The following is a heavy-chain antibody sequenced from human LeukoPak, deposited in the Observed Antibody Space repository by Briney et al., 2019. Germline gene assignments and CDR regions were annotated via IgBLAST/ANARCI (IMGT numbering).Heavy chain of an antibody. Sequence: SETLSLTCTVSGASISSSSYYWAWIRQPPGKGLAWIGSVYYSGITYYNPSLKSRVTISVDTSKNQFSLKLSSVTAADTAVYYCARITADCSGGSCYSEGSAHRGQGTLVTVSS. CDR2: VYYSGIT. J-gene: IGHJ4*02. CDR3: ARITADCSGGSCYSEGSAH. V-gene: IGHV4-39*01. D-gene: IGHD2-15*01. CDR1: GASISSSSYY.